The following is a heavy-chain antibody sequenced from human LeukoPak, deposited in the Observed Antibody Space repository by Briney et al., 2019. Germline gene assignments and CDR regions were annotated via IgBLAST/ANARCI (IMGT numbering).Heavy chain of an antibody. CDR3: AKDLRWWGY. D-gene: IGHD4-23*01. Sequence: GGSLRLSCAASGFAFSSQAMGWVRQAPGKGLEWVSGISGSGSGTYYADSVKGRFTISRDNSKNTLYLQMNSLRAEDTAVYYCAKDLRWWGYWGQGTLVTVSS. CDR1: GFAFSSQA. J-gene: IGHJ4*02. V-gene: IGHV3-23*01. CDR2: ISGSGSGT.